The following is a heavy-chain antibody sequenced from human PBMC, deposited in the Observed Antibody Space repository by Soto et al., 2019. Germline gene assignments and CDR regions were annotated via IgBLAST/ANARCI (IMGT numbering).Heavy chain of an antibody. V-gene: IGHV3-48*03. CDR3: AREHGYQVHSLYNWFDP. CDR2: IGSSGDTM. CDR1: GFTFSNYE. Sequence: GGSLRLSCAASGFTFSNYEMNWVRQAPGKEPEWISYIGSSGDTMYYADSVRGRFTVSRDNAKNSLFLQMTSLRAEDTAVYYCAREHGYQVHSLYNWFDPWGQGTLVTVSS. D-gene: IGHD1-1*01. J-gene: IGHJ5*02.